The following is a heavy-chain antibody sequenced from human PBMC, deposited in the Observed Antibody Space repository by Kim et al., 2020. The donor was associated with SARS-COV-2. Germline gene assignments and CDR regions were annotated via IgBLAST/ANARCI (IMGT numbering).Heavy chain of an antibody. CDR1: GFTFSAYG. D-gene: IGHD6-13*01. J-gene: IGHJ4*02. CDR3: AKVRYSSSWSQFDY. V-gene: IGHV3-23*03. CDR2: IYSGDSGT. Sequence: GGSLRLSCAASGFTFSAYGMTWVRQVAGKGLEWVSVIYSGDSGTYYADSVKGRFTISRDDSKNTLYLQMNSLRAEDTAVYYCAKVRYSSSWSQFDYWGQGTLVTVSS.